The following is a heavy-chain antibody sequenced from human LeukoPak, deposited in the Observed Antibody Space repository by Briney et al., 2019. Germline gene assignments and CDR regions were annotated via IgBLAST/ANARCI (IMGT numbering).Heavy chain of an antibody. Sequence: SETLSLTCVVSGGSIRSAGYYWSWIRQPPGKGLEWIGEINHGGSTNYNPSLKSRVTILVDTSKNQFSLKLSSVTAADTAVYYCARSFLGGWYYFDYWGQGTLVTVSS. D-gene: IGHD6-19*01. J-gene: IGHJ4*02. V-gene: IGHV4-34*01. CDR3: ARSFLGGWYYFDY. CDR2: INHGGST. CDR1: GGSIRSAGYY.